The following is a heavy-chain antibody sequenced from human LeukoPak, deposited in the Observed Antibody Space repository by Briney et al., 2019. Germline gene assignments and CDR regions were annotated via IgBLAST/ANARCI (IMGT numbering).Heavy chain of an antibody. D-gene: IGHD3-10*01. J-gene: IGHJ4*02. CDR2: IYYSGST. V-gene: IGHV4-59*01. CDR1: GGSIGSYY. CDR3: ARESMVRGVFDY. Sequence: SETLSLTCTVSGGSIGSYYWSWIRQPPGKGLEWIGYIYYSGSTNYNPSLKSRVTISVDTSKNQFSLKLSSVTAADTAVYYCARESMVRGVFDYWGQGTLVTVSS.